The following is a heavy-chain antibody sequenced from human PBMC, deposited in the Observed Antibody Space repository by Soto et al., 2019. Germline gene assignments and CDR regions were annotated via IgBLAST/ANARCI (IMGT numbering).Heavy chain of an antibody. V-gene: IGHV4-39*01. CDR2: IYYSGST. D-gene: IGHD6-13*01. Sequence: QLQLQESGPGLVKPSETLSLTCTVSGGSISSSSYYWGWIRQPPGKGLEWIGSIYYSGSTYYNPSLKSRVTISVDTSKNQFSLKLSSVTAADTAVYYFARHKAAYYYYRDVWGKGTTVTVSS. J-gene: IGHJ6*03. CDR1: GGSISSSSYY. CDR3: ARHKAAYYYYRDV.